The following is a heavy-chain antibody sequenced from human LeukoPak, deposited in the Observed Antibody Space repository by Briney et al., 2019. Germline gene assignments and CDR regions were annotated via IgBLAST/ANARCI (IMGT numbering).Heavy chain of an antibody. J-gene: IGHJ4*02. CDR2: INSNSGGT. CDR3: ARSPHILTGENFDY. CDR1: GYTFTIYG. D-gene: IGHD3-9*01. Sequence: ASVKVSCKASGYTFTIYGINWVRQAPGQGLEWMGWINSNSGGTNYAQKFQGRVTMTRDTSISTAYMELSRLRSDDTAVYYCARSPHILTGENFDYWGQGTLVTVSS. V-gene: IGHV1-2*02.